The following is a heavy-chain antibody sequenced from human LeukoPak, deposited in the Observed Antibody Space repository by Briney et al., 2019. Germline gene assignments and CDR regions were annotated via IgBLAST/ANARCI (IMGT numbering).Heavy chain of an antibody. CDR1: AFIFSNYG. CDR2: ISPTGEGT. Sequence: PGGSLRLSCAASAFIFSNYGMNWVRQAPGKGLEWVSTISPTGEGTHYADSVRGRFTISRDSARNTLFLQMNGLRLDDSAIYYCAKDVGGRLGPWGQGALVTVSS. J-gene: IGHJ5*02. D-gene: IGHD1-26*01. CDR3: AKDVGGRLGP. V-gene: IGHV3-23*01.